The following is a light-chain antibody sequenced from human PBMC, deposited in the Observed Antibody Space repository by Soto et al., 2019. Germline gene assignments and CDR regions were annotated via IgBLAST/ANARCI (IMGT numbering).Light chain of an antibody. CDR2: ANT. CDR3: HSYDSSLSGSL. V-gene: IGLV1-40*01. CDR1: TSNIGAGYD. J-gene: IGLJ2*01. Sequence: QSVLTQPPSVSGAPGQRVTISCTGSTSNIGAGYDVHWYQQLPGTAPKLLIYANTNRPSGVPDRFSGSKSGTSASLAITGLQVEDEADYYCHSYDSSLSGSLFGGGTKLTVL.